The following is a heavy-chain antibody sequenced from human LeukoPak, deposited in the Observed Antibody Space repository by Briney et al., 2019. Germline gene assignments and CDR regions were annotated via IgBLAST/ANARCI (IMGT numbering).Heavy chain of an antibody. CDR3: ARVTRGSSSALDYFDY. CDR2: IIPIFGTA. V-gene: IGHV1-69*05. J-gene: IGHJ4*02. Sequence: SVKVSCKASGGTFSSYAINWVRQAPGQGLEWMGGIIPIFGTANYAQKFQGRVTVTTAESTSTAYMELSSLRSEDTAVYYCARVTRGSSSALDYFDYWGQGTLVTVSS. D-gene: IGHD6-6*01. CDR1: GGTFSSYA.